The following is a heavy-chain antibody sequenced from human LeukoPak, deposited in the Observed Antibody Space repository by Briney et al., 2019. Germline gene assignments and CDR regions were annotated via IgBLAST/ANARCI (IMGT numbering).Heavy chain of an antibody. CDR2: IYPGDSDT. CDR1: GYSFTSYW. Sequence: GESLKISCKGSGYSFTSYWIGWVRQMPGKGLEWMGIIYPGDSDTRYSPSFQGQVTISADKSISTAYLQWSSLKASDTAMYYCASLHTSSKWAFDIWGQGTMVTVSS. D-gene: IGHD2-2*01. V-gene: IGHV5-51*01. J-gene: IGHJ3*02. CDR3: ASLHTSSKWAFDI.